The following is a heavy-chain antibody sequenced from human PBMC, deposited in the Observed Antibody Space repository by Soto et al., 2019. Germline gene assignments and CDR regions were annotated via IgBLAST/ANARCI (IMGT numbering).Heavy chain of an antibody. D-gene: IGHD1-7*01. CDR1: GFTFSSYA. J-gene: IGHJ4*02. CDR3: AKHPREAGSTVGYFDS. Sequence: GVLRLSCAASGFTFSSYAMTWVRHPPGKGLEWVSVISYSGDSTYYADSVKGRFTISRDNSKNTLYLLMNSLRGDDTAVYYFAKHPREAGSTVGYFDSWGQGTLVTVSS. CDR2: ISYSGDST. V-gene: IGHV3-23*01.